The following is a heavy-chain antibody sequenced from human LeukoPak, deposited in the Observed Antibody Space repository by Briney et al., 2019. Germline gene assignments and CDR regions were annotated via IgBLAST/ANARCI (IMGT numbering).Heavy chain of an antibody. CDR1: GGSISSGSYY. V-gene: IGHV4-61*02. D-gene: IGHD3-9*01. Sequence: SQTLSLTCPVSGGSISSGSYYWSSIRQPAGKGLEWIGRIYSSGSTNYNPSLKSRVTISLDTSKNQFSLKLNSVTAADTAVYYCARQYIDILTGYHRGELYWYFDLWGRGTLVTVSS. CDR2: IYSSGST. J-gene: IGHJ2*01. CDR3: ARQYIDILTGYHRGELYWYFDL.